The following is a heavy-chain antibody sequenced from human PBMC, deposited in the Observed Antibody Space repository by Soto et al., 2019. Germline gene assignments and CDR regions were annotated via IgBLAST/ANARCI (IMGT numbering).Heavy chain of an antibody. V-gene: IGHV1-18*01. CDR1: GGTFSSYA. D-gene: IGHD2-15*01. CDR3: ARFSGGSYNTYYFYYGMDV. Sequence: GASVKVFCKASGGTFSSYAISWVRQAPGQGLDWMGWISAYNGNTKYAQDLQGRVTMTTDTSTSTAYMELRSLRSDDTAMYYCARFSGGSYNTYYFYYGMDVWGQGTTVTVSS. CDR2: ISAYNGNT. J-gene: IGHJ6*02.